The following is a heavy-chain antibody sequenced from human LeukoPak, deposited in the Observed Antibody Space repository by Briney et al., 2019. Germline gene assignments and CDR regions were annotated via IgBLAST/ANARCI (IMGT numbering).Heavy chain of an antibody. CDR1: GINFSSYA. D-gene: IGHD3-10*01. J-gene: IGHJ6*02. Sequence: PGGSLRLSCAASGINFSSYAMSWVRQAPGKGLEWVSAISGSGGSTYYADSVKGRFTISRDNSKNTLYLQMNSLRAEDSAVQYCAKDAITMVRGVNNYYYYGMDVWGQGTTVTVSS. CDR2: ISGSGGST. CDR3: AKDAITMVRGVNNYYYYGMDV. V-gene: IGHV3-23*01.